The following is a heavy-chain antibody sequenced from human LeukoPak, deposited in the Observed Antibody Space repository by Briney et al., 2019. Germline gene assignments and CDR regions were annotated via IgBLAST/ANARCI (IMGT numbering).Heavy chain of an antibody. V-gene: IGHV4-4*02. CDR2: IYHSGRT. D-gene: IGHD3-10*01. CDR3: ARSPAYYYGSGSYYYPKKTHAFDI. CDR1: GGSISSSNW. J-gene: IGHJ3*02. Sequence: PSETLSLTCAVSGGSISSSNWWSWVRQPPGKGLEWIGEIYHSGRTNYNPSLKSRVTISVDTSKNQFSLKLSSVTAADTAVYYCARSPAYYYGSGSYYYPKKTHAFDIWGQGTMVTVSS.